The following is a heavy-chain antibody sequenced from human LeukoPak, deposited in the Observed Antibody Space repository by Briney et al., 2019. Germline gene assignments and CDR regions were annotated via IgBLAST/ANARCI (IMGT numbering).Heavy chain of an antibody. CDR2: ISGSGGST. CDR3: AKNIDGTHTAIDY. D-gene: IGHD2/OR15-2a*01. CDR1: GFTFSIHA. J-gene: IGHJ4*02. V-gene: IGHV3-23*01. Sequence: SGGSLRLSCAASGFTFSIHAMSWVRQAPGKGLEWVSVISGSGGSTYYADSAKGRFTISRDNSKNTLYLQMNSLRAEDTAVYYCAKNIDGTHTAIDYWGQGTLVTVSS.